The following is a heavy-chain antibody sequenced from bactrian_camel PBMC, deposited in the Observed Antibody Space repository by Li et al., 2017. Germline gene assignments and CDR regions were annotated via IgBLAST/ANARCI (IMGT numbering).Heavy chain of an antibody. J-gene: IGHJ4*01. CDR1: GFTFSSDS. CDR3: AADRIYYVY. V-gene: IGHV3S6*01. CDR2: IAHSSDGMMT. Sequence: HVQLVESGGGLVHPGGSLRLTCVASGFTFSSDSMYWVRQTPGKGLDWVCKIAHSSDGMMTWYADSVKGRFTISRDNAKNTVYLQMNRLQPEDTALYYCAADRIYYVYWGLGTQVTVS.